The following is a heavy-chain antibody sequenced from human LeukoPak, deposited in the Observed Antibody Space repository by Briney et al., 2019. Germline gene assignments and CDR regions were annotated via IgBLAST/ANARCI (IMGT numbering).Heavy chain of an antibody. Sequence: GGSLRLSCTADFTFSNAWMNWVRQAPGKGLEWVGRIRSKTDGGTVDYAAPVRGRFSISRDNSKDTLYLQMNSLGAEDTAVYYCVSFYETYWGRGTLVTVSS. CDR3: VSFYETY. D-gene: IGHD2-2*01. CDR1: DFTFSNAW. J-gene: IGHJ4*02. CDR2: IRSKTDGGTV. V-gene: IGHV3-15*07.